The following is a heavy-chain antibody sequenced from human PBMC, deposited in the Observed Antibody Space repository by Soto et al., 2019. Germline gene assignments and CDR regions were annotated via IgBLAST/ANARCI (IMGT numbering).Heavy chain of an antibody. CDR3: AREGYSYGWFDP. Sequence: SETLSLTCTVSGGSISSYYWSWIRQPPGRGLEWIGYIYYSGSTNYNPSLKSRVTISVDTSKNQFSLKLSSVTAADTAVYYCAREGYSYGWFDPWGQGTLVTVSS. J-gene: IGHJ5*02. CDR1: GGSISSYY. D-gene: IGHD5-18*01. CDR2: IYYSGST. V-gene: IGHV4-59*01.